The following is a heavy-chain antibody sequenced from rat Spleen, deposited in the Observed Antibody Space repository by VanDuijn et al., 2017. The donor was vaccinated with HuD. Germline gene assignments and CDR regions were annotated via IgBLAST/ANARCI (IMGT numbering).Heavy chain of an antibody. J-gene: IGHJ1*01. CDR1: GFTFSDYY. D-gene: IGHD1-11*01. Sequence: EVQLVESGGGLVQPGRSLKLSCAASGFTFSDYYMAWVRQAPKKGLEWVASISYEGSSTYYGDSVKGRFTISRDNAKSTLYLQMDSLRSEDTATYYCARHAEGIRYYWYFDFWGPGTMVTVSS. CDR2: ISYEGSST. CDR3: ARHAEGIRYYWYFDF. V-gene: IGHV5-22*01.